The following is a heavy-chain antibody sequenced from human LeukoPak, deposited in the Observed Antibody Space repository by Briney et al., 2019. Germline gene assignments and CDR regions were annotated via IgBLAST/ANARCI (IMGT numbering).Heavy chain of an antibody. CDR1: GFTFTDYA. D-gene: IGHD1-1*01. Sequence: GGSLRLSCSASGFTFTDYAMSWARQAPGRGLDWVSSISGDGAGTFYADSVKGRFSISRDSSGNTVYLQMNSLRAEDTASYYCARRSGGGTFYFDYWGQGSLVTASS. CDR3: ARRSGGGTFYFDY. J-gene: IGHJ4*02. CDR2: ISGDGAGT. V-gene: IGHV3-23*01.